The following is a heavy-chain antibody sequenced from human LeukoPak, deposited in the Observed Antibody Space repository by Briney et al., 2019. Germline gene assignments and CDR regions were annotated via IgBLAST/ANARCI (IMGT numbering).Heavy chain of an antibody. CDR2: IYTSGST. D-gene: IGHD6-19*01. CDR1: GGSISSGSYY. V-gene: IGHV4-61*02. CDR3: ARSQWLVRGYYYYMDF. Sequence: SQTLSLTCTVSGGSISSGSYYWSWIRQPAGKGLEWIGRIYTSGSTNYNPSLKSRVTISVDTSKNQFSLKLSSVTAADTAVYYCARSQWLVRGYYYYMDFWGKGTTVTISS. J-gene: IGHJ6*03.